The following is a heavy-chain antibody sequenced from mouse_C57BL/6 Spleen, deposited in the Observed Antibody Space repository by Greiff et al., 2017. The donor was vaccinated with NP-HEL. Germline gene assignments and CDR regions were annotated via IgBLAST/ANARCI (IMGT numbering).Heavy chain of an antibody. CDR2: IDPNSGGT. CDR3: ARWGYGSSYWYFDV. D-gene: IGHD1-1*01. V-gene: IGHV1-72*01. CDR1: GYTFTSYW. J-gene: IGHJ1*03. Sequence: QVQLKQPGAELVKPGASVKLSCKASGYTFTSYWMHWVKQRPGRGLEWIGRIDPNSGGTKYNEKFKSKATLTVDKPSSTAYMQRSSLTSEDSAVYDCARWGYGSSYWYFDVWGTGTTVTVSS.